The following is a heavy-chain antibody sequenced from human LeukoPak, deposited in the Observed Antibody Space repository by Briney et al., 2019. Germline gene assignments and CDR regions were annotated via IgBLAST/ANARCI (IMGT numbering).Heavy chain of an antibody. CDR2: IYYSGST. D-gene: IGHD4-17*01. CDR1: GGPISSGGYY. Sequence: ASETLSLTCTVSGGPISSGGYYWSWIRQHPGKGLEWIGYIYYSGSTSYNPSLKSRVTISVDTSENQFSLKLSSVTAADTAVYYCARATTVTTPADYWGRGTLVTVSS. V-gene: IGHV4-31*03. J-gene: IGHJ4*02. CDR3: ARATTVTTPADY.